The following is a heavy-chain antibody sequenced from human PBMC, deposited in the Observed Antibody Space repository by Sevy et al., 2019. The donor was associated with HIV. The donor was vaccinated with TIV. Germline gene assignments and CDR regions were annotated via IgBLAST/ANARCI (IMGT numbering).Heavy chain of an antibody. CDR2: TGGRGGAT. Sequence: QLGGSLRLSCAASGFPFSSYAMNWVRQGPGKGLEWVSATGGRGGATYYADSVKGRFTISRDNSKNTLYLQMDSLRAEDTAVYNRAKDVVAVVGDAFDVWGQGKMATVSS. CDR3: AKDVVAVVGDAFDV. D-gene: IGHD2-15*01. J-gene: IGHJ3*01. V-gene: IGHV3-23*01. CDR1: GFPFSSYA.